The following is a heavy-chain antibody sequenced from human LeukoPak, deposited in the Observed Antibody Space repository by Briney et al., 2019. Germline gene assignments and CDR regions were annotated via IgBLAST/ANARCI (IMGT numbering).Heavy chain of an antibody. Sequence: GGSLRLSCAASGFTFSSYSMNWVRQAPGKGLEWVSSISSSSYIYYADSVKGRFTISRDNAKNSLYLQMNSLRAEDAAVYYCAREYYDFWSGYYNYYYYGMDVWGQGTTVTVSS. V-gene: IGHV3-21*01. CDR1: GFTFSSYS. D-gene: IGHD3-3*01. CDR3: AREYYDFWSGYYNYYYYGMDV. J-gene: IGHJ6*02. CDR2: ISSSSYI.